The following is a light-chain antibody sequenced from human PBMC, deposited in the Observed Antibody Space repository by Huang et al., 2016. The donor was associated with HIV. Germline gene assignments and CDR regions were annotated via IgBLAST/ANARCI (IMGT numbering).Light chain of an antibody. V-gene: IGKV3-20*01. CDR3: QQYGTSPLT. CDR2: SAS. Sequence: EVVLTQSPGTLSLSPGKRVALSCRASETIASNYLAWYRQSPGQATRLLIYSASNRATDTPDRVSGSGSGTDFTLTITKLEPEDSAVYYCQQYGTSPLTFGQGTRVEIK. CDR1: ETIASNY. J-gene: IGKJ1*01.